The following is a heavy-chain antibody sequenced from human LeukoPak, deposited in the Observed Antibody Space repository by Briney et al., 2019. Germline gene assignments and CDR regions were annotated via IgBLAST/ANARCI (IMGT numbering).Heavy chain of an antibody. D-gene: IGHD5-12*01. V-gene: IGHV4-34*01. J-gene: IGHJ4*02. CDR3: ARGSGVATPFDY. CDR1: GGSFSGYY. Sequence: TSETLSLTCAVYGGSFSGYYWSWIRQPPGKGLEWIGYIYYSGSTYYNPSLKSRVTISVDTSKNQFSLKLSSVTVADTAVYYCARGSGVATPFDYWGQGTLVAVSS. CDR2: IYYSGST.